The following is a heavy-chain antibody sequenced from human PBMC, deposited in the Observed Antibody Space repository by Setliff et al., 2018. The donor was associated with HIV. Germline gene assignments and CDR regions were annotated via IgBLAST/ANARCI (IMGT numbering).Heavy chain of an antibody. CDR1: GYPFTSYA. CDR3: ARDYCSGGNCYSLY. J-gene: IGHJ4*02. CDR2: LSTGNGNT. Sequence: ASVKVSCKTSGYPFTSYAIHWVRQAPGQRLEWLGWLSTGNGNTKYSQKFQDRVTFTRDTYARTAYMELSSLRSEDTAVYYCARDYCSGGNCYSLYWGQGTLVTAPQ. V-gene: IGHV1-3*04. D-gene: IGHD2-15*01.